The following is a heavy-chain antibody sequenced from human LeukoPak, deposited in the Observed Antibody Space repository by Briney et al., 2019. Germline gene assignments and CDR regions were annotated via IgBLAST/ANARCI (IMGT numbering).Heavy chain of an antibody. Sequence: SETLSLTCAVYGGSFSGYYWSWIRQPPGKGLEWIGEINHSGSTNYNPSLKSRVTISVDTSKNQFSLKLSSVTAADTAVYYCARDRRSYYDSSGYYCDAFDIWGQGTMVTVSS. V-gene: IGHV4-34*01. CDR3: ARDRRSYYDSSGYYCDAFDI. J-gene: IGHJ3*02. D-gene: IGHD3-22*01. CDR1: GGSFSGYY. CDR2: INHSGST.